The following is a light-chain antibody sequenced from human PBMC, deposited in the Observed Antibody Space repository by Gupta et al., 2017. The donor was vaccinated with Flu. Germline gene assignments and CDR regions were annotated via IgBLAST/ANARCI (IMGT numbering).Light chain of an antibody. CDR2: RNN. CDR1: SSNIGANY. V-gene: IGLV1-47*01. Sequence: QSVLTQPPSASGTPGQRVTISCSGSSSNIGANYVYWYQQFPGMAPKLLSFRNNQRPSGVPDRFSGSKSGTSASLAISGLRSEDEAEYYCAAWDDSLSGRWVFGGGTKLTVL. CDR3: AAWDDSLSGRWV. J-gene: IGLJ3*02.